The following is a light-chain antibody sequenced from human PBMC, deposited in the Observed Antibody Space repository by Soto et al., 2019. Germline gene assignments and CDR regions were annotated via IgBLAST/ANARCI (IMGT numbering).Light chain of an antibody. V-gene: IGKV1-8*01. Sequence: AIRMTQSPSSLSASTGDRVTITCRASQGISSYLAWYQQKPGKAPKLLIYAASTLQSGVPSRFSGSGSGTDFTLTISCLQSEDFATYYCQQHYSYPRITFGGGTKVEIK. CDR3: QQHYSYPRIT. J-gene: IGKJ4*01. CDR2: AAS. CDR1: QGISSY.